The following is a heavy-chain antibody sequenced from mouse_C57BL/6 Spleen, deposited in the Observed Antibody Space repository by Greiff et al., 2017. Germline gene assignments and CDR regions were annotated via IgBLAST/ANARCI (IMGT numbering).Heavy chain of an antibody. D-gene: IGHD2-4*01. Sequence: QVQLQQPGAELVRPGSSVKLSCKASGYTFTSYWMDWVKQRPGQGLEWIGNIYPSDSETHYNQKFKDKATLTVDKSSSTAYMQLSSLTSEDSAVYYCARRGGICYYDYDERCAMDYWGQGTSVTVSS. CDR3: ARRGGICYYDYDERCAMDY. CDR2: IYPSDSET. J-gene: IGHJ4*01. CDR1: GYTFTSYW. V-gene: IGHV1-61*01.